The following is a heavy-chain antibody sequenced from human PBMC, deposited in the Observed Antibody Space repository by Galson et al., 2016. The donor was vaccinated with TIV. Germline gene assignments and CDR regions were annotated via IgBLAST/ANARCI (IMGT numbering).Heavy chain of an antibody. J-gene: IGHJ5*01. V-gene: IGHV3-30*04. CDR2: ISSDGSRK. CDR3: AKENDFDS. CDR1: GFTFSDYV. Sequence: SLRLSCAGSGFTFSDYVLNWVRQAPGKGLQWVAFISSDGSRKYVADSVKGRFNISRDNSENTLYLQMNNLRPDDTAAYFCAKENDFDSWGQGTLVTFSS. D-gene: IGHD3-16*01.